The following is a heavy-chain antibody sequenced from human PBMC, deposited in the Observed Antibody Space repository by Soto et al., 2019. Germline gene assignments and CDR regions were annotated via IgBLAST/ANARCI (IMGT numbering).Heavy chain of an antibody. CDR1: GGSISSGDYY. CDR2: IYYSGST. D-gene: IGHD3-16*01. Sequence: SETLSLTCTVSGGSISSGDYYWSWIRQPPGKGLEWIGYIYYSGSTYYNPSLKSRVTISVDTSKNQFSLKLSSVTAADTAVYYCASHRGRFHWYFDRWGRGTRVTVSS. V-gene: IGHV4-30-4*01. J-gene: IGHJ2*01. CDR3: ASHRGRFHWYFDR.